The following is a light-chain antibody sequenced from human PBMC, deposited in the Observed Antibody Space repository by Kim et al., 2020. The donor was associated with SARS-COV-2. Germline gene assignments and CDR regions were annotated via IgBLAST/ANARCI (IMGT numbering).Light chain of an antibody. V-gene: IGLV2-14*03. CDR1: SSDVRGYNY. CDR2: DVS. Sequence: QSITTSCTGTSSDVRGYNYVSWYQQHPGKAPKLMIYDVSNRPSGFSNRFSGSKSGNTASLTISGLQAEDEADYYCSSYTSSSTNYVFGTGTKVTVL. J-gene: IGLJ1*01. CDR3: SSYTSSSTNYV.